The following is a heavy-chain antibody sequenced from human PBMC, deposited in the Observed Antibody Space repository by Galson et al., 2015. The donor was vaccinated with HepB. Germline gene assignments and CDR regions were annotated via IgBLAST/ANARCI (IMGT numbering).Heavy chain of an antibody. CDR3: ARDSGGAYCGGDCYSGYYYYMDV. CDR1: GYTFTSYY. CDR2: INPSGGST. D-gene: IGHD2-21*01. Sequence: SVKVSCKASGYTFTSYYMHWVRQAPGQGLEWMGIINPSGGSTSYAQKFQGRVTMTRDTSTSTVYMELSSLRSEDTAVYYCARDSGGAYCGGDCYSGYYYYMDVWGKGTTVTVSS. V-gene: IGHV1-46*01. J-gene: IGHJ6*03.